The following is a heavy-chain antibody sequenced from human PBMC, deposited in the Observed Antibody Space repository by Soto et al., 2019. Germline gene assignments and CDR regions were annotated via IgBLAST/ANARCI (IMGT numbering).Heavy chain of an antibody. CDR1: GYTFTSYG. CDR3: ARGGSLYWYFDL. J-gene: IGHJ2*01. V-gene: IGHV1-3*01. CDR2: INAGNGNT. D-gene: IGHD1-26*01. Sequence: GASVKVSRKTSGYTFTSYGVNWVRQAPGQRLECLGWINAGNGNTKYSQKFQGRVTITRDTSASTAYMELSSLRSEDTAVYYCARGGSLYWYFDLWGRGTLVTVSS.